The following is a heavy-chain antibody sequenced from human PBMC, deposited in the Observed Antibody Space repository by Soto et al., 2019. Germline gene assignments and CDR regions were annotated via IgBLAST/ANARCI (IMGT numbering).Heavy chain of an antibody. CDR3: LITPSAFDI. V-gene: IGHV3-7*01. CDR1: GFTLRDNW. J-gene: IGHJ3*02. D-gene: IGHD1-20*01. Sequence: EVQLVESGGGLVQPGGSLRLSCAASGFTLRDNWMSWVRQAPGKGLEWVANIKQDGSEIYYVDSVEGRFTISRDNAKNSLFLQMNSLRAEDTAVYYCLITPSAFDIWGQGTLVTVSS. CDR2: IKQDGSEI.